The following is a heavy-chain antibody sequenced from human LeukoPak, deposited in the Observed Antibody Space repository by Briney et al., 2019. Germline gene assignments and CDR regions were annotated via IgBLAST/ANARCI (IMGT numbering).Heavy chain of an antibody. CDR1: GGSISSYY. V-gene: IGHV4-59*01. CDR2: IYYSEST. CDR3: ARDRGSSSPGFDY. D-gene: IGHD6-6*01. J-gene: IGHJ4*02. Sequence: SETLSLTCTVSGGSISSYYWSWIRQPPGKGLEWIGYIYYSESTNYNPSLKSRVTISVDTSKNQFSLKLSSVTAADTAVYYCARDRGSSSPGFDYWGQGTLVTVSS.